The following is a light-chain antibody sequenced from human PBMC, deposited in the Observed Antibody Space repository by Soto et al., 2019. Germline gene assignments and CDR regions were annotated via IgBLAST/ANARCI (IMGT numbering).Light chain of an antibody. CDR1: SSNIGSTT. V-gene: IGLV1-44*01. CDR3: AAWDACLNGVV. CDR2: SNN. Sequence: QSVLTQPPSASGTPGQRVTISCSGSSSNIGSTTVNWYQQLPGTAPKLLIYSNNQRPSGVPDRFSGSKSGTSASLAISGLQSEDEADDYGAAWDACLNGVVFVGGTKLPVL. J-gene: IGLJ2*01.